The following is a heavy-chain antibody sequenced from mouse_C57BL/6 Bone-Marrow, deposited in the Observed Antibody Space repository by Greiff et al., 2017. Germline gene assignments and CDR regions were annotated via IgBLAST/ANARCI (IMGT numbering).Heavy chain of an antibody. CDR2: IDPSDSYT. CDR1: GYTFTSYW. J-gene: IGHJ3*01. CDR3: ARGYDYDGRSSWFAY. V-gene: IGHV1-69*01. D-gene: IGHD2-4*01. Sequence: QVQLQQSGAELVMPGASVKLSCKASGYTFTSYWMHWVKQRPGQGLEWIGEIDPSDSYTNYNQKFKGKSTLTVDKSSSTAYMQLSSLTSEDSAVYYCARGYDYDGRSSWFAYWGQGTLVTVSA.